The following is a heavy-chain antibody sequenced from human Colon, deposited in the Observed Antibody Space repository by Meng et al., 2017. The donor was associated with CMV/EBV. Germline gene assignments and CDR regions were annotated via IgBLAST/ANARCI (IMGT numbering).Heavy chain of an antibody. V-gene: IGHV3-48*04. Sequence: GESLKISCAASGFTFSGYGMNWVRQAPGKGLQWVSYISSGSSTIYYADSVRGRFTISRDNAKNSLFLQMTSLRADDTAVYYCAPWEFNSSLGNYWGQGTLVTVSS. D-gene: IGHD6-6*01. CDR3: APWEFNSSLGNY. J-gene: IGHJ4*02. CDR1: GFTFSGYG. CDR2: ISSGSSTI.